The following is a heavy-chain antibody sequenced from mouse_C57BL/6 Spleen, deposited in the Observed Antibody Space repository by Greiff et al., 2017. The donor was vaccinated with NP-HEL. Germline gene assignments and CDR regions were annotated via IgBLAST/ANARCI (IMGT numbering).Heavy chain of an antibody. CDR1: GFNIKDDY. Sequence: VHVKQPGAELVRPGASVKLSCTASGFNIKDDYMHWVKQRPEQGLEWIGWIDPENGDTEYASKFQGKATITADTSSNTAYLQLSSLTSEDTAVYYCTTKYAYWGQGTLVTVSA. J-gene: IGHJ3*01. V-gene: IGHV14-4*01. CDR3: TTKYAY. D-gene: IGHD5-1*01. CDR2: IDPENGDT.